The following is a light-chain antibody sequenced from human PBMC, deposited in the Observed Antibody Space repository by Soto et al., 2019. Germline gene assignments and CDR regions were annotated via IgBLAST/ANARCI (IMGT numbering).Light chain of an antibody. Sequence: QSALTQPPSASGSPGQSVTISCTGTSSDVGDYNYVSWYQQHPGKAPKLMIYEVTKRPSGVPDRFSAFKSGNTASLTVSGLQAEDEADYYSSSYAGSNNYVFGTGTKVTVL. CDR3: SSYAGSNNYV. CDR1: SSDVGDYNY. CDR2: EVT. J-gene: IGLJ1*01. V-gene: IGLV2-8*01.